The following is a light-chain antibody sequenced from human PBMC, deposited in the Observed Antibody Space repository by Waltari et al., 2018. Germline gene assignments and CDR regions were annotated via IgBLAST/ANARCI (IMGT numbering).Light chain of an antibody. J-gene: IGLJ3*02. Sequence: QSALTQPASVSGSPGQSLTIPCTGTSSHVGAYNYVSWYQQHPGKAPKLIIYDVSNRPSGVSNRFSGSRSGNTASLTISGLQTEDEADYYCISYTSSSTWVFGGGTKLTVL. V-gene: IGLV2-14*03. CDR1: SSHVGAYNY. CDR2: DVS. CDR3: ISYTSSSTWV.